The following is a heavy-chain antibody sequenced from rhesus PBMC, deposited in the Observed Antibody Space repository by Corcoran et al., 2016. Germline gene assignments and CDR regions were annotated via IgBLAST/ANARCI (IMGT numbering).Heavy chain of an antibody. CDR1: GGSICISNW. CDR3: ARRGKYSSGWYADY. D-gene: IGHD6-31*01. V-gene: IGHV4-65*02. Sequence: QVQLQESGPGLVKPSEPLSLTCAVSGGSICISNWWSWSRQPPGKGLEWIGNIGGSSGITYYNPSLKSRVTIAKDTSKNQFSLKLSSVTAADTAVYYCARRGKYSSGWYADYWGQGVLVTVSS. CDR2: IGGSSGIT. J-gene: IGHJ4*01.